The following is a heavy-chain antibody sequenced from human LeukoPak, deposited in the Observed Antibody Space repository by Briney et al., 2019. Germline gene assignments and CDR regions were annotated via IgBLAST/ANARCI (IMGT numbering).Heavy chain of an antibody. J-gene: IGHJ6*03. V-gene: IGHV3-9*01. CDR3: ARSPGPPRVFQWGYYYYYCMDV. CDR1: GFTFDDYA. D-gene: IGHD3-10*01. Sequence: SLRLSCAASGFTFDDYAMHWVRQAPGKGLEWVSGISWNSGSIGYADSVKGRFTISRDNAKNSLYLQMNSLRAEDTAVYYCARSPGPPRVFQWGYYYYYCMDVWGKGTTVTISS. CDR2: ISWNSGSI.